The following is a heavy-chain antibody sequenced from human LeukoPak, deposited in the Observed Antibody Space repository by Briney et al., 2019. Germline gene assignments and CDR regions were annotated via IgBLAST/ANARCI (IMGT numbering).Heavy chain of an antibody. CDR2: IYHSGST. V-gene: IGHV4-30-2*01. CDR3: ARFDSSGYYFGY. Sequence: SQTLSLTCAVSGGSISSGGYSWSWIRQPPGKGLEWIGYIYHSGSTYYNPSLKSRVTISVDRSKNQFSLKLSSATAADTAVYYCARFDSSGYYFGYWGQGTLVTVSS. J-gene: IGHJ4*02. D-gene: IGHD3-22*01. CDR1: GGSISSGGYS.